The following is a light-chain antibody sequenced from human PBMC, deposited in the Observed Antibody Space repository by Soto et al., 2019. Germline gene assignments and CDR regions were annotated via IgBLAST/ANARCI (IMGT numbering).Light chain of an antibody. V-gene: IGKV3-15*01. CDR2: GAY. CDR1: QSVGNN. CDR3: QHYNYWPPKT. J-gene: IGKJ1*01. Sequence: EIVLTQSSGTLSLSPGERATLSCRASQSVGNNLAWYQQKPGQAPRLLIYGAYTRATGIPARFSGSGSGTDFTLTISSLQSEDFAVYYCQHYNYWPPKTFGQGTKVDIK.